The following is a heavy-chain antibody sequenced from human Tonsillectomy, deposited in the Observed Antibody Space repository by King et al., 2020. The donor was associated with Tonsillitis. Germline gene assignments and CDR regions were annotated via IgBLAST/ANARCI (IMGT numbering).Heavy chain of an antibody. CDR3: AREMTYYDILTGYYKDYYYYYMDV. D-gene: IGHD3-9*01. J-gene: IGHJ6*03. CDR2: ISSTSNTI. Sequence: VQLVESGGGLVQPGGSLRLSCAASGFTFSSYSMNWVRQAPGKGLEWVSHISSTSNTIYYADSVKGRFTISRDNAKNSLYLQMNSLRAEDTAVYYCAREMTYYDILTGYYKDYYYYYMDVWGKGTTVTVSS. CDR1: GFTFSSYS. V-gene: IGHV3-48*01.